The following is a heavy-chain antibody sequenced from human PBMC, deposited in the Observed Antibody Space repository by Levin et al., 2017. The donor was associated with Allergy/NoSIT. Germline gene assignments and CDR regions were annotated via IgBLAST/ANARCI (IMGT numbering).Heavy chain of an antibody. D-gene: IGHD2-8*02. J-gene: IGHJ3*02. V-gene: IGHV1-69*06. CDR2: IIPIFGTA. Sequence: SVKVSCKASGGTFSSYAISWVRQAPGQGLEWMGGIIPIFGTANYAQKFQGRVTITADKSTSTAYMELSSLRSEDTAVYYCARLLSDWWCMLYSCGRGAFDIWGQGTMVTVSS. CDR3: ARLLSDWWCMLYSCGRGAFDI. CDR1: GGTFSSYA.